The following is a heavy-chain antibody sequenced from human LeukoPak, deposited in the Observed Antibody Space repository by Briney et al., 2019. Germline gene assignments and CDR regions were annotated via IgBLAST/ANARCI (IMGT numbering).Heavy chain of an antibody. CDR1: GGSISSTSYY. Sequence: SETLSLTCTVSGGSISSTSYYWGGIRQPPGKGLEWFGSIYYRRTTYYNPSLKSRITISVDTSKNQFSLKLSSVAAGDTAVYFCARHRGGGIFEFDYWGQGTLVTVSS. CDR3: ARHRGGGIFEFDY. CDR2: IYYRRTT. V-gene: IGHV4-39*01. J-gene: IGHJ4*02. D-gene: IGHD2-15*01.